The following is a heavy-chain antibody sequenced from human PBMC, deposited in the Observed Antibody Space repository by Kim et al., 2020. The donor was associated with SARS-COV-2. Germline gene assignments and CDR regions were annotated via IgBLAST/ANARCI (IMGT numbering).Heavy chain of an antibody. D-gene: IGHD6-19*01. J-gene: IGHJ4*02. Sequence: ADSVKGRFTISRDSSKITLYLQMNNLRAEDTAIYYCAKESGSSAWYEIDYWGQGTLVTVSS. CDR3: AKESGSSAWYEIDY. V-gene: IGHV3-23*01.